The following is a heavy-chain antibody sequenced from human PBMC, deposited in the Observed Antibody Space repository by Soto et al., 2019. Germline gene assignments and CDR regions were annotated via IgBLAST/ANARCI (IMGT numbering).Heavy chain of an antibody. CDR1: GFTFDDYA. D-gene: IGHD2-8*01. J-gene: IGHJ4*02. Sequence: PGGSLRLSCAASGFTFDDYAMHWVRQAPGKGLEWVSGISWNSGSIGYADSVKGRFTISRDNAKNSLYLQMNSLRAEDTALYYCAKEEYCTNGVCYKQGIFDYWGQGTLVTVS. CDR2: ISWNSGSI. V-gene: IGHV3-9*01. CDR3: AKEEYCTNGVCYKQGIFDY.